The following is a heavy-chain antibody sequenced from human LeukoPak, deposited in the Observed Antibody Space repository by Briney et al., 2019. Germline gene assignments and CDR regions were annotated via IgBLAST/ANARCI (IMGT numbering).Heavy chain of an antibody. J-gene: IGHJ4*02. Sequence: PGGSLRLSCEASGFTFSRSAMTWVRQTPGKGLEWFSSISSSGNTYYADSVNGRFTISRDNSKNLVNLQMNSLRAEDTAIYYCVKGGMSEDGLDLWGQGSLVTVSS. V-gene: IGHV3-23*01. D-gene: IGHD5-24*01. CDR1: GFTFSRSA. CDR3: VKGGMSEDGLDL. CDR2: ISSSGNT.